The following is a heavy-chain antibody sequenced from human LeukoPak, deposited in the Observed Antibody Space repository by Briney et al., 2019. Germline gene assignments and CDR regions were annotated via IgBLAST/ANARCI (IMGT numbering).Heavy chain of an antibody. Sequence: PGGSLRLSCAASGFTFSNYNMNWVRQAPGKGLEWVSSIRGSTTYVYYADSVKGRLTISRDNAKNSLYLQMNSLRAEDTAVYYCARDSLTMIVGRQKRGLDYWGQGTLVTVSS. CDR2: IRGSTTYV. CDR3: ARDSLTMIVGRQKRGLDY. CDR1: GFTFSNYN. V-gene: IGHV3-21*01. J-gene: IGHJ4*02. D-gene: IGHD3-22*01.